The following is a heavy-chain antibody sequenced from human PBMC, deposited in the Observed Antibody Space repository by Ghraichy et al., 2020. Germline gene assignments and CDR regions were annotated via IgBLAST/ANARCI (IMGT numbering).Heavy chain of an antibody. D-gene: IGHD3-10*01. V-gene: IGHV4-34*01. J-gene: IGHJ4*02. CDR3: ARVFTMFRGRNQDRRRFEKPVDDY. CDR2: INHSGST. CDR1: GGSFRSYY. Sequence: SETLSLTCAVYGGSFRSYYWSWIRQPPGKGLEWIGEINHSGSTKYNPSLKSRVTISVDTSKNQFSLKVSSVTAADTAVYYCARVFTMFRGRNQDRRRFEKPVDDYWGQGTLVTVSS.